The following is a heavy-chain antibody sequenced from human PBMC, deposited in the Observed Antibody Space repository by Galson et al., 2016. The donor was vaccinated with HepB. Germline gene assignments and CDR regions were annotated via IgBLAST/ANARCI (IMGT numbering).Heavy chain of an antibody. J-gene: IGHJ4*02. D-gene: IGHD5-24*01. CDR1: GGSVSSSNW. CDR2: IYHSGDT. Sequence: ETLSLTCVVSGGSVSSSNWWSWVRQPPGKGLEWIGEIYHSGDTHYNPSLKSRVTISLDNSKNQFSLTLSSVTAADAAVYYCARDPSGNGYNYDYWGQGTLVTVSS. V-gene: IGHV4-4*02. CDR3: ARDPSGNGYNYDY.